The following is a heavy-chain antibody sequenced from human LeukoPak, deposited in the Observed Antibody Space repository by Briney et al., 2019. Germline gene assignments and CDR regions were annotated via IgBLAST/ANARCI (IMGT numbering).Heavy chain of an antibody. CDR2: IVVGSGNT. D-gene: IGHD6-13*01. J-gene: IGHJ4*02. V-gene: IGHV1-58*02. CDR1: GFTFTSSA. Sequence: ASVKVSCKASGFTFTSSAMQWVRQARGQRLEWIGWIVVGSGNTNYAQKFQERVTITRDMSTSTAYMELSSLRSEDTAVYYCAATGIAAAGTGGYWGQGTLVTVSS. CDR3: AATGIAAAGTGGY.